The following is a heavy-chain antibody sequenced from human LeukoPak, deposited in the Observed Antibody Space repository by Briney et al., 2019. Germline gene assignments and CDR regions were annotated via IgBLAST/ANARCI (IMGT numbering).Heavy chain of an antibody. D-gene: IGHD3-10*01. CDR3: ARGRGEGRGISMIRGVRAPSYNWFDP. CDR1: RGSTSTYY. CDR2: IYPSGNT. Sequence: SETPSLTCTVSRGSTSTYYWSWIRQPAGKGLEWIGRIYPSGNTNFNPSLMSRVTMSIDTSKNQFSLKLSSVTAVDTAVYYCARGRGEGRGISMIRGVRAPSYNWFDPWGHGTLVTVSS. V-gene: IGHV4-4*07. J-gene: IGHJ5*02.